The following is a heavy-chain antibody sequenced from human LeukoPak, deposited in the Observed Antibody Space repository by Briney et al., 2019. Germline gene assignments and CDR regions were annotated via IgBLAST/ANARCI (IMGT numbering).Heavy chain of an antibody. V-gene: IGHV3-23*01. CDR2: ISGSGAST. CDR1: GFTLSTNA. CDR3: ARAQGYGDYHYFDY. J-gene: IGHJ4*02. D-gene: IGHD4-17*01. Sequence: GGSLRLSCLTSGFTLSTNAMSWVRQAPGKGLEWISGISGSGASTYYADSVKGRFTISRDDSRNTLYLQMNSLRAEDTAVYYCARAQGYGDYHYFDYWGQGTLVTVSS.